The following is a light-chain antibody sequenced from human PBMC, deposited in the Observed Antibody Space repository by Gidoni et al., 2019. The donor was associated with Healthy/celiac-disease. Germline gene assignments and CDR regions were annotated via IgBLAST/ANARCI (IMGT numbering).Light chain of an antibody. V-gene: IGLV1-44*01. CDR2: SNN. CDR1: SSNIGSNT. J-gene: IGLJ2*01. Sequence: QSVLTQPPSASGTPGQRVPIPCSGSSSNIGSNTVNWYQQLPGTAPNLLIYSNNQRPSGVPDRFSGSKSGTSASLAISGLQSEDEADYYCAAWDDSLNGPVFGGGTKLTVL. CDR3: AAWDDSLNGPV.